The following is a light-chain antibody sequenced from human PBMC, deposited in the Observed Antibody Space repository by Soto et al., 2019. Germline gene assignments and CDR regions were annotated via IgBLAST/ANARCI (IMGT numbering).Light chain of an antibody. Sequence: EIVMTQSPATLSVSPGGRATLSCRASQSVSSNLAWYQQKPGQAPRLLIYGASTRATGIPARFSGSGSGTEFTLTISSLQSEDFAVYYCQQYNNWPRGFGQGTKVEIK. CDR1: QSVSSN. CDR3: QQYNNWPRG. V-gene: IGKV3-15*01. CDR2: GAS. J-gene: IGKJ1*01.